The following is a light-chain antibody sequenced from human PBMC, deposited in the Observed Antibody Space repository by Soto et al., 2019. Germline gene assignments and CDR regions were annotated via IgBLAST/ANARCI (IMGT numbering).Light chain of an antibody. CDR2: DAS. V-gene: IGKV3-15*01. CDR1: QNVGDN. Sequence: ERMMTQSPDTLSLSPGESATLAFTASQNVGDNLAWYQQKPGQAPRLLIYDASIRATGIPARFRGSGSGTEFTLTISSLQSEDFAVYFCQKYNNWPETFGQGTKVDI. J-gene: IGKJ1*01. CDR3: QKYNNWPET.